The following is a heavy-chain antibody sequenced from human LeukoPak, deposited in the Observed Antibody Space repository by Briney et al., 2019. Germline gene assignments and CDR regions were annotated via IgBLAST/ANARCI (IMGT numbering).Heavy chain of an antibody. D-gene: IGHD1-26*01. V-gene: IGHV3-48*02. CDR2: ISGSYSNI. CDR1: GFTFSSYS. J-gene: IGHJ4*02. CDR3: ARDRWSGSYFDY. Sequence: GGSLRLSCAASGFTFSSYSMNWVRQAPGKGLEWLSYISGSYSNIYYGDSVKGRFTISRDNAKNSLYLQMNSLRDEDTAVYYCARDRWSGSYFDYWGQGTLVTVSS.